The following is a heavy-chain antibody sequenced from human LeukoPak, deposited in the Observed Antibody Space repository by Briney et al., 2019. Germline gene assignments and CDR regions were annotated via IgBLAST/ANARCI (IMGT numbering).Heavy chain of an antibody. Sequence: SVKVSCKASGGTFSSYAISWVRQAPGQGLEWMGGIIPIFGTANYAQKFQGRVTITADESTSTAYMELSSLRSEDTAVYYCARDIGGYSSYDYDKYYFDYWGQGTLVTVSS. CDR3: ARDIGGYSSYDYDKYYFDY. CDR2: IIPIFGTA. V-gene: IGHV1-69*01. D-gene: IGHD5-12*01. CDR1: GGTFSSYA. J-gene: IGHJ4*02.